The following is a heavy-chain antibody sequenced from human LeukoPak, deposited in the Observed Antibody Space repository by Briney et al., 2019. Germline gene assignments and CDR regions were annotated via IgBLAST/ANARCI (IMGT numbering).Heavy chain of an antibody. CDR1: GGSTNDYY. CDR3: VRGDYGLFDY. Sequence: SETLSLTCSVSGGSTNDYYWNWVRQPPGRGLEWIGYIYTDGSTYYNPSLKSRVTISVVTSKSQCSLKLTSVTAADTAVSYCVRGDYGLFDYWGQGTLVTVSS. D-gene: IGHD4-17*01. V-gene: IGHV4-4*09. J-gene: IGHJ4*02. CDR2: IYTDGST.